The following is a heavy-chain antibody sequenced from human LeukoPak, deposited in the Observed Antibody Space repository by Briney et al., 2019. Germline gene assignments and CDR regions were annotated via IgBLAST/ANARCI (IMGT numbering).Heavy chain of an antibody. CDR3: AREDLGYGDPVD. CDR2: INSDGSST. D-gene: IGHD4-17*01. Sequence: GGSLRLSCAASGFTFSSYWMHWVRHAPGKGLVWVSRINSDGSSTSYADSVKDRFTISRDNDKNSLYLQMNSLRAEDTAVYYCAREDLGYGDPVDWGQGTLVTVSA. CDR1: GFTFSSYW. V-gene: IGHV3-74*01. J-gene: IGHJ4*02.